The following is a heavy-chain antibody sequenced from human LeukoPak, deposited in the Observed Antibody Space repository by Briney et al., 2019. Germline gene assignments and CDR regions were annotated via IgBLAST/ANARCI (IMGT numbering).Heavy chain of an antibody. J-gene: IGHJ4*02. CDR1: GGSFNKYY. CDR2: IYGSGFT. Sequence: TSETLSPTCNVSGGSFNKYYWSWARQPPGKGLEWIGYIYGSGFTNYSPSLKSRLTISADTSNNQFSLKLSSVTAADTAVYYCGRAAGTKSYGLRGTIDYWGQGALVTVS. CDR3: GRAAGTKSYGLRGTIDY. D-gene: IGHD5/OR15-5a*01. V-gene: IGHV4-59*01.